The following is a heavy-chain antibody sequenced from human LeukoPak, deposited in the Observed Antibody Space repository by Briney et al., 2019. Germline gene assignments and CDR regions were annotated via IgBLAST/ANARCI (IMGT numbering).Heavy chain of an antibody. CDR3: AREVLRGFDP. CDR1: GFTFSSYG. V-gene: IGHV3-48*03. J-gene: IGHJ5*02. CDR2: ISSSGSTI. Sequence: PGGSLRLSCAASGFTFSSYGMNWVRQAPGKGLEWVSYISSSGSTIYYADSVKGRFTISRDNAKNSLYLQMNSLRAEDTAVYYCAREVLRGFDPWGQGTLVTVSS. D-gene: IGHD4-17*01.